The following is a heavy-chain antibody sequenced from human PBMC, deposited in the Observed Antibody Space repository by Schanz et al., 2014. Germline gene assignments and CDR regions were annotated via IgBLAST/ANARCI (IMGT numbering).Heavy chain of an antibody. CDR1: GFTFSSYG. J-gene: IGHJ6*03. CDR2: ISYDGSNK. D-gene: IGHD2-2*02. Sequence: QVQLVESGGGVVQPGRSLRLSCAASGFTFSSYGMHWVRQSPGKGLEWVALISYDGSNKYYADSVKGRFTISRDSSKNTLYLQMNSLRAEDTAVYYCAGTYCSSTSCYTGYYYMDVWGKGTTXTVSS. CDR3: AGTYCSSTSCYTGYYYMDV. V-gene: IGHV3-30*03.